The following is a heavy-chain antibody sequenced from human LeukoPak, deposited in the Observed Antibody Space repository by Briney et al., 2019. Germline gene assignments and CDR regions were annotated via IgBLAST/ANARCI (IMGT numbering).Heavy chain of an antibody. CDR2: IYYSGST. J-gene: IGHJ5*02. V-gene: IGHV4-39*01. D-gene: IGHD3-22*01. CDR1: GGSISSSSYY. CDR3: ARQVRDSSGYLDWFDP. Sequence: SETLSLTCTVSGGSISSSSYYWGWIRQPPGKGLEWIRRIYYSGSTYYNPSLKSRVTISVDTSKNQFSLKLSSVTAADTAVYYCARQVRDSSGYLDWFDPWGQGTLVTVSS.